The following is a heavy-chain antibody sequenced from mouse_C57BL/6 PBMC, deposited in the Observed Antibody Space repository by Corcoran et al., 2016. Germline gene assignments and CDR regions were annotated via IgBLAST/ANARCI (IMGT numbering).Heavy chain of an antibody. V-gene: IGHV1-80*01. J-gene: IGHJ4*01. CDR2: IYPGDGDT. CDR3: ARWYYGSSYYYAMDY. CDR1: GYAFSSYW. D-gene: IGHD1-1*01. Sequence: QVQLQQSGAELVKPGASVKISCKASGYAFSSYWMNWVKQRPGKGLEWIGQIYPGDGDTNYNGKFKGKATLTADKSSSTAYIQLSSLTSEDSAVYFCARWYYGSSYYYAMDYWGQGTSVTVSS.